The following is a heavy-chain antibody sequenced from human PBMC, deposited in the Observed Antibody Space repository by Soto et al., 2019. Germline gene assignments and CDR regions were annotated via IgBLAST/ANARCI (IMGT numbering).Heavy chain of an antibody. CDR3: ARVFSLYGSGWYYFDF. Sequence: QVQLVESGGGVVQPGRSLKLSCAVSGFTFSTYTLHWVRQAPGKGLERVAVMSYAGRKTYYADSVKGRFTVSSDDSTNTLYLQMKSLRGEDTAVYYCARVFSLYGSGWYYFDFWGQGTLVTVSS. CDR1: GFTFSTYT. J-gene: IGHJ4*02. V-gene: IGHV3-30*01. D-gene: IGHD6-19*01. CDR2: MSYAGRKT.